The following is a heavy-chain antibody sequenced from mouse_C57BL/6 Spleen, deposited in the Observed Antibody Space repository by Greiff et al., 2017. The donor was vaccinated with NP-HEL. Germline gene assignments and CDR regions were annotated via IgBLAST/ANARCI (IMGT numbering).Heavy chain of an antibody. J-gene: IGHJ4*01. CDR2: ISSGSSTI. CDR3: ARKYDGYAMDD. CDR1: GFTFSDYG. V-gene: IGHV5-17*01. D-gene: IGHD2-3*01. Sequence: EVQLVESGGGLVKPGGSLKLSCAASGFTFSDYGMHWVRQAPEKGLEWVAYISSGSSTIYYADPVKGRVTISRDNAKNTLFLQMTSLRSEDTAMYYCARKYDGYAMDDWGQGTSVTVSS.